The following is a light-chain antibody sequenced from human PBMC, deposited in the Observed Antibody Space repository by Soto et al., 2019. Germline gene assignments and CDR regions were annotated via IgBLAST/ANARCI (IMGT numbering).Light chain of an antibody. CDR3: SSYTSSGTLDRV. Sequence: QSVLTQPPSASGTPGQRVTISCSGSSSDVGGHNYVSWYQQHPGKAPKLMIYEVSNRPSGVSNRFSGSKSGNTASLTISGLQAEDEAEYYCSSYTSSGTLDRVFGTGTKVTVL. CDR2: EVS. V-gene: IGLV2-14*01. J-gene: IGLJ1*01. CDR1: SSDVGGHNY.